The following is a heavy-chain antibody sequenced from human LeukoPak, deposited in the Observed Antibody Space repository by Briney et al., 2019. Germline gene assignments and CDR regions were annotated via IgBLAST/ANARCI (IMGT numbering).Heavy chain of an antibody. J-gene: IGHJ4*02. CDR3: ARLAWGRLDY. V-gene: IGHV4-39*07. CDR1: GGSISSSSYY. D-gene: IGHD7-27*01. CDR2: VYYSGSA. Sequence: SETLSLTCTVSGGSISSSSYYWGWIRQPPGKGLEWIGSVYYSGSAYYNPSLKSRVTISVDTSKNQFSLKLTSVTAADTAVYYCARLAWGRLDYWGQGTLVTVSS.